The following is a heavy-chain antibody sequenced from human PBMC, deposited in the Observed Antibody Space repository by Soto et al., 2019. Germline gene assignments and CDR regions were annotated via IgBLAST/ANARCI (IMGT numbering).Heavy chain of an antibody. CDR3: ARSNWNRRFDY. Sequence: PSETLSLTCAVYGGSFSGYYWSWICQPPGKGLEWIGEINHSGSTNYNPSLKSRVTISVDTSKNQFSLKLSSVTAADTAVYYCARSNWNRRFDYWGQGTLVTVSS. J-gene: IGHJ4*02. V-gene: IGHV4-34*01. CDR2: INHSGST. CDR1: GGSFSGYY. D-gene: IGHD1-1*01.